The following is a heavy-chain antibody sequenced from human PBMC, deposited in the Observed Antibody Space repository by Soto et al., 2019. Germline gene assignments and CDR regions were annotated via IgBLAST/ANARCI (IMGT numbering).Heavy chain of an antibody. Sequence: GGSLRLSCAASGFTFNIYSMNWVRQAPGKGLEWVSSISSSSRYIYYADSVKGRFTISRDNAKNSLFLQMNSLRAEDTAVYYCAKKAGDILTANDAFYIWGQGTLVTVSS. CDR3: AKKAGDILTANDAFYI. D-gene: IGHD3-9*01. CDR2: ISSSSRYI. J-gene: IGHJ3*02. V-gene: IGHV3-21*01. CDR1: GFTFNIYS.